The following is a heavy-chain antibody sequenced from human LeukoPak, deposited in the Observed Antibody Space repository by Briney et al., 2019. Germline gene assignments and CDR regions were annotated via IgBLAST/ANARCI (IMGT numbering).Heavy chain of an antibody. CDR2: IPSSGSTI. Sequence: HPGGSLRLSCAASGFTFNTYEMNWVRQAPGKGLEWLAHIPSSGSTIYYADYVKGRFTISRDNAKNSLYLQMNGLRAEDTGVYYCAGGGWNYVFNYWGQGTLVTVSS. CDR3: AGGGWNYVFNY. V-gene: IGHV3-48*03. CDR1: GFTFNTYE. D-gene: IGHD1-7*01. J-gene: IGHJ4*02.